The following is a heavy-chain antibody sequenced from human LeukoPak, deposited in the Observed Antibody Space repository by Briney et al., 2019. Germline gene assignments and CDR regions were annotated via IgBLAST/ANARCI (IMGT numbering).Heavy chain of an antibody. V-gene: IGHV3-30*18. Sequence: GGSLRLSCAASGFTFSSYGMHWVRQAPGKGLEWVAVISYDGSNKYYADSVKGRFTISRDNSKNTLYLQMNSLRAEDTAVYYCAKGRYYGSGIESFIDYWGQGTLVTVSS. J-gene: IGHJ4*02. CDR2: ISYDGSNK. D-gene: IGHD3-10*01. CDR1: GFTFSSYG. CDR3: AKGRYYGSGIESFIDY.